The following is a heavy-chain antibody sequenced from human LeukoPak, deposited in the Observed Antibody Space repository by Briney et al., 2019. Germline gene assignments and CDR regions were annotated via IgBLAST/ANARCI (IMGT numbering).Heavy chain of an antibody. D-gene: IGHD3-10*01. Sequence: ASVKVSCKASGYTFTSYYMHWVRQATGRGLEWMGLMNPNSVSTGYAQKFQGRVTMTTNTSISTVYMELSSLTSEDAAVYYCARGRLLWFGDLNDAFDIWGQGTMVTVSS. J-gene: IGHJ3*02. V-gene: IGHV1-8*02. CDR3: ARGRLLWFGDLNDAFDI. CDR2: MNPNSVST. CDR1: GYTFTSYY.